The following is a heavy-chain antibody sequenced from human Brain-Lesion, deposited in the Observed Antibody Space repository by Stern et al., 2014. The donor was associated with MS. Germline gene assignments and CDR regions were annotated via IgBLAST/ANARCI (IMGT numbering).Heavy chain of an antibody. Sequence: VQLVESGPGLVKPSQTLSLSCTVSGGSISSGGYYWSWIRQPAGKGLEWIGRIFNSGSTSYNPSLKSPVTISIATSTHQISPGRNSMTAADTAVYYCARGRVVPGFQYYATDVWGQGTTVIVSS. D-gene: IGHD2-2*01. CDR2: IFNSGST. V-gene: IGHV4-61*02. CDR3: ARGRVVPGFQYYATDV. CDR1: GGSISSGGYY. J-gene: IGHJ6*02.